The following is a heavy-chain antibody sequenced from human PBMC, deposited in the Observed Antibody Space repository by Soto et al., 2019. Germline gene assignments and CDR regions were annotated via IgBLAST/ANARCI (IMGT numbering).Heavy chain of an antibody. CDR3: ARDRGQQSFGVVIITGMDG. Sequence: DSVPVSCKASGYAFTSYYIHWVRQAPGQGLEWMGIINASGGSTTYAQKFQGRVTMTRDTSTSTVYMELSSLRSEDTAVYYCARDRGQQSFGVVIITGMDGWGQG. D-gene: IGHD3-3*01. V-gene: IGHV1-46*01. CDR2: INASGGST. CDR1: GYAFTSYY. J-gene: IGHJ6*02.